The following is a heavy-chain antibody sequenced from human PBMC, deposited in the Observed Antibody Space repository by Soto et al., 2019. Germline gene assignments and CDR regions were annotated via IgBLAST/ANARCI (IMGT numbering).Heavy chain of an antibody. CDR2: IYYSGST. CDR3: ARDSSLRGTFDP. Sequence: SETLSLTCTVSGGSISSSSYYWSWIRQHPGEGLEWIGNIYYSGSTYYNPSLKSRLTISLDTSKSQFFLKLTSVTAADTAVYYCARDSSLRGTFDPWGQGTLVTVSS. CDR1: GGSISSSSYY. D-gene: IGHD1-1*01. J-gene: IGHJ5*02. V-gene: IGHV4-31*03.